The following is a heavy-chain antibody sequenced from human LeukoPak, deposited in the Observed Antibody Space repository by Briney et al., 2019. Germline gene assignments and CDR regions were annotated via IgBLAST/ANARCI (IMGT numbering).Heavy chain of an antibody. CDR3: AKLISSGSTEIDY. CDR2: ISYDGSNK. J-gene: IGHJ4*02. CDR1: GFTFSSYG. D-gene: IGHD1-26*01. V-gene: IGHV3-30*18. Sequence: PGRSLRLSCAASGFTFSSYGMHWVRQAPGKGLEWVAVISYDGSNKYYADSVKGRFTISRDNSKNTLYLQMNSLRAEDTAVYYCAKLISSGSTEIDYWGQGTLVTVSS.